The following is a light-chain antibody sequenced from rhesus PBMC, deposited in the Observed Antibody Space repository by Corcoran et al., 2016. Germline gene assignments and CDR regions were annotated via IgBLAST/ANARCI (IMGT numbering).Light chain of an antibody. J-gene: IGKJ4*01. V-gene: IGKV1-46*01. CDR2: SAS. CDR1: QSFSSS. CDR3: QQYYSDPLT. Sequence: DIQMTQSPSSLSASVGDTVTITCRASQSFSSSLAWYQQKPGKAPKLLIYSASSLQSGVPSRFSGSKSGTDFTLTISSLQPEDSASYYGQQYYSDPLTFGGGTKVELK.